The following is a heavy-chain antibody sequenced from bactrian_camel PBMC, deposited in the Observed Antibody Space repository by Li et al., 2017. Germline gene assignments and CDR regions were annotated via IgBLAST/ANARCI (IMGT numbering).Heavy chain of an antibody. CDR3: AAGRTSGIRNTNYVGDY. J-gene: IGHJ4*01. Sequence: HVQLVESGGGSVQAGGSLRLSCAASGYTISRNRMGWFRQAPGMEREQVAAFIYTFHRTTRYAESVKGRFTISRDNIKNTLYLRMNSLKPEDTAMYYCAAGRTSGIRNTNYVGDYWGQGTQVTVS. CDR2: IYTFHRTT. CDR1: GYTISRNR. V-gene: IGHV3-2*01. D-gene: IGHD2*01.